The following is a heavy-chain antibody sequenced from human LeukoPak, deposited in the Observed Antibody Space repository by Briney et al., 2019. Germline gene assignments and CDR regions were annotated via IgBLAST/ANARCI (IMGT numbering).Heavy chain of an antibody. V-gene: IGHV1-2*02. CDR2: INLNSGGT. D-gene: IGHD6-13*01. Sequence: ASVKVSRKASGYTFTGYYMHWVRQAPGQGLEWMGWINLNSGGTNYAQKVQGRVTMTRDTSISTAYMELSRLRSDDTAVYYCARVLTAAVNWFDPWGQGTLVTVSS. CDR3: ARVLTAAVNWFDP. J-gene: IGHJ5*02. CDR1: GYTFTGYY.